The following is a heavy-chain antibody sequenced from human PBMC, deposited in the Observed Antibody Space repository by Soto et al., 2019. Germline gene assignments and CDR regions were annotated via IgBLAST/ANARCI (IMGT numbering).Heavy chain of an antibody. CDR2: IKPSSGGT. Sequence: ASVKVSCKASGYRFTAYCMYWVRQAPGQGLEWMGWIKPSSGGTKYAQKFQGRVTMTRDTSISTAYMELSRLRSEDTAVYYCAGRRVPKCSSWPRWFDTGGQGTLVTV. J-gene: IGHJ5*02. CDR3: AGRRVPKCSSWPRWFDT. CDR1: GYRFTAYC. D-gene: IGHD6-6*01. V-gene: IGHV1-2*02.